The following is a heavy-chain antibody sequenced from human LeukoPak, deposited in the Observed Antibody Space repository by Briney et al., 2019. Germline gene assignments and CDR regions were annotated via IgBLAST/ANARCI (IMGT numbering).Heavy chain of an antibody. Sequence: SQTLSLTCTVSGGSVSSGSYYWSWIRQPPGKGLEWIGYIYYSGSTNYNPSLKSRVTISVDTSKNQFSLKLSSVTAADTAVYYCASGGITIFGVVIKTLYYYGMDVWGQGTTVTVSS. V-gene: IGHV4-61*01. CDR3: ASGGITIFGVVIKTLYYYGMDV. CDR1: GGSVSSGSYY. J-gene: IGHJ6*02. D-gene: IGHD3-3*01. CDR2: IYYSGST.